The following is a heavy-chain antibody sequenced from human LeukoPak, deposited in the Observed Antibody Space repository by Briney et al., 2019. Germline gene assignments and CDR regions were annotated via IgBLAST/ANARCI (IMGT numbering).Heavy chain of an antibody. J-gene: IGHJ4*02. Sequence: GASVKVSCKASGYTFTSYGISWVRQAPGQGLEWMGWISAYNGNTNYAQKLQGRVTMTTDTSTSTACMELRSLRSEDTAVYYCARDLLLVGASVFDYWGQGTLVTVSS. D-gene: IGHD1-26*01. V-gene: IGHV1-18*01. CDR1: GYTFTSYG. CDR3: ARDLLLVGASVFDY. CDR2: ISAYNGNT.